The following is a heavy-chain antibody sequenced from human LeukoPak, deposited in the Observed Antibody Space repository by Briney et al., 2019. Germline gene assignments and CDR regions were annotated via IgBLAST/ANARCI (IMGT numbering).Heavy chain of an antibody. V-gene: IGHV3-48*02. CDR2: ISSSSSTI. CDR3: ARDLGSGWYVEVFDY. D-gene: IGHD6-19*01. Sequence: PGGSLRLSCAASGFTFSSYSMNWVRQAPGKGLEWVSYISSSSSTIYYADSVKGRFTISRDNAKNSLYLQMNSLRDEDTAVYYCARDLGSGWYVEVFDYWGQGTLVTVSS. J-gene: IGHJ4*02. CDR1: GFTFSSYS.